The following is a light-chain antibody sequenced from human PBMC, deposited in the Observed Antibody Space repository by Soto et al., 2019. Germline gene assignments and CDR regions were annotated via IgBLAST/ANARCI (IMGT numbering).Light chain of an antibody. CDR3: YSYGGSYTWV. Sequence: QSALTQPRSVSGSPGQSVTISCTGTSGDVGGYNFVSWYQQHPGKAPTLMIFDVSQRPSGVPDRFSGSKSGNTASLTISGLRADDEAGYYCYSYGGSYTWVFGGGTKLTVL. V-gene: IGLV2-11*01. J-gene: IGLJ3*02. CDR2: DVS. CDR1: SGDVGGYNF.